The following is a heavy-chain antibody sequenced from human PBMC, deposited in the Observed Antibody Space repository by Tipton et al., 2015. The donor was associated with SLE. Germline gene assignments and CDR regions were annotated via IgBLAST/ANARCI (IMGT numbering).Heavy chain of an antibody. V-gene: IGHV4-38-2*02. D-gene: IGHD3-10*01. Sequence: TLSLTCTVSGDSISSNYYWGWIRQPPGKGPQWIGSMHYSGSPFYSPSLKSRVTISIDTSKNQFSLNLSSVTAADTAVYYCAVEEEWFGPLDYWGQGTLVTASS. CDR2: MHYSGSP. J-gene: IGHJ4*02. CDR3: AVEEEWFGPLDY. CDR1: GDSISSNYY.